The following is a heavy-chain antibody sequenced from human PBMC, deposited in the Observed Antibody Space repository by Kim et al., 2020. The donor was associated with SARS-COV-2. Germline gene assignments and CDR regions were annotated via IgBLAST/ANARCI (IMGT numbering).Heavy chain of an antibody. CDR1: GFTFSTYH. Sequence: GGSLRLSCAASGFTFSTYHMTWVRQAPGKGLEWLSYISRGGSSIFYADSVKGRFTISRDNAVNSLYLQLHSLRAEDTAVYYFARSVVDIDNSVYPDYF. J-gene: IGHJ4*01. CDR2: ISRGGSSI. D-gene: IGHD3-16*02. CDR3: ARSVVDIDNSVYPDYF. V-gene: IGHV3-11*01.